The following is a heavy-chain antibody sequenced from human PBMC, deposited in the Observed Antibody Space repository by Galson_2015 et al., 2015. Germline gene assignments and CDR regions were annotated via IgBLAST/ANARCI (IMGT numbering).Heavy chain of an antibody. D-gene: IGHD3-3*01. CDR2: ISSSSSYT. Sequence: SLRLSCAASGFTFSDYYMSWIRQAPGKGLEWVSYISSSSSYTNYADSVKGRFTISRDNAKNSLYLQMNSLRAEDTAVYYCARDRAIGSGSDAFDIWGQGTMVTVSS. CDR3: ARDRAIGSGSDAFDI. CDR1: GFTFSDYY. V-gene: IGHV3-11*06. J-gene: IGHJ3*02.